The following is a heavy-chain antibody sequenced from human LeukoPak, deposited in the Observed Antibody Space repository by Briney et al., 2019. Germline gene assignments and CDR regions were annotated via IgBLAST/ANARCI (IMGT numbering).Heavy chain of an antibody. V-gene: IGHV4-38-2*02. CDR2: ICHSGNT. D-gene: IGHD3-10*01. CDR1: GYSISSGYC. J-gene: IGHJ3*02. Sequence: PSETLSLTCTVSGYSISSGYCWGWIRQPPGKGLEWIGYICHSGNTYFNPSLRSRVTISVDTSKNQFSLKLSAVTAADTAVYYCARPGLRGAFDIWGQGPMVPVSS. CDR3: ARPGLRGAFDI.